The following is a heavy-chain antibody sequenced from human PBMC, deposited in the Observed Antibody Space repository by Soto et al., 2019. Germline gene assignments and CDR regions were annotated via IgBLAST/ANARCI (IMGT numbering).Heavy chain of an antibody. CDR3: AREIREIHRYSSSLDAFDS. CDR2: IIPIFGTA. J-gene: IGHJ3*02. V-gene: IGHV1-69*06. D-gene: IGHD6-6*01. CDR1: GGTFSSYA. Sequence: QVQLVQSGAEVKKPGSSVKVSCKASGGTFSSYAISWVRQAPGQGLEWMGGIIPIFGTANYAQKFQGRVTITADKSTSTAYMELSSLRSEDTAVYYCAREIREIHRYSSSLDAFDSWGQGTMVTVSS.